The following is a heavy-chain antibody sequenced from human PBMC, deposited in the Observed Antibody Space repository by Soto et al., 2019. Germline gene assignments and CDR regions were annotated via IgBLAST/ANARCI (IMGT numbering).Heavy chain of an antibody. CDR2: ISYDGRNK. CDR3: ARRYYYTSGYYHAGAHDI. D-gene: IGHD3-22*01. Sequence: PGGSLLLSCAASGFTFSSYGMHWVRQAPGKGLEWVAVISYDGRNKYYADSVKCRFTISRDNSKNTLYLQMNSLRAEDTAVHDCARRYYYTSGYYHAGAHDICGQGTMVTLS. CDR1: GFTFSSYG. V-gene: IGHV3-30*03. J-gene: IGHJ3*02.